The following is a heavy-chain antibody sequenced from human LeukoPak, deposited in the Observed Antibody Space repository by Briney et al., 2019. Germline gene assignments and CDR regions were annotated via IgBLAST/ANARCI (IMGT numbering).Heavy chain of an antibody. CDR2: INPNSGGT. CDR1: GYTFTGYY. J-gene: IGHJ4*02. D-gene: IGHD1-26*01. V-gene: IGHV1-2*02. CDR3: ATPTSGSYYLDY. Sequence: ASVKVSCKASGYTFTGYYMHWVRQAPGQGLEWMGWINPNSGGTNYAQKFQGRVTMTRDTSISTAYMGLSRLRSDDTAVYYCATPTSGSYYLDYWGQGTLVTVSS.